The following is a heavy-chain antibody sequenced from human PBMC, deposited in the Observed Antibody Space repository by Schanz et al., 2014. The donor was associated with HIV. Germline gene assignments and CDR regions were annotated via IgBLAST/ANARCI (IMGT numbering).Heavy chain of an antibody. CDR1: GFAFSDYY. D-gene: IGHD1-20*01. J-gene: IGHJ6*02. CDR2: ISKSGNTI. Sequence: QVQLVESGGGLVKPGESLRLSCATSGFAFSDYYMSWIRQAPGKGLEWAAYISKSGNTIYYADSVKGRFTISRDNANNSLFLQMNSLTAEDTAVYYCARDIMTRXGMDVWGQGTTVTVSS. V-gene: IGHV3-11*01. CDR3: ARDIMTRXGMDV.